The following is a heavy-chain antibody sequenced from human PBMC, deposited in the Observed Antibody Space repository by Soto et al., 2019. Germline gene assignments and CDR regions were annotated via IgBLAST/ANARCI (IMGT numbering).Heavy chain of an antibody. D-gene: IGHD5-12*01. Sequence: PGGSLRLSCAASGFTFSSYWMSWVRQAPGKGLEWVANIKQDGSEKYYVDSVKGRFTISRDNAKNSLYLQMNSLRAEDTAVYYCARSSGYDYDDTIDYWGQGTLVTVSS. CDR3: ARSSGYDYDDTIDY. CDR2: IKQDGSEK. V-gene: IGHV3-7*01. J-gene: IGHJ4*02. CDR1: GFTFSSYW.